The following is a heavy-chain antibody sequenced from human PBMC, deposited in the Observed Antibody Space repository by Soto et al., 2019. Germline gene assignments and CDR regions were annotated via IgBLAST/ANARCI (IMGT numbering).Heavy chain of an antibody. CDR2: IIPIFGTA. CDR3: ARGTPILVDPNSSIAAAGTSGHPAYYYYYYGMDV. V-gene: IGHV1-69*13. J-gene: IGHJ6*02. D-gene: IGHD6-13*01. Sequence: RASVKVSCKASGGTFSSYAISWVRQAPGQGLEWMGGIIPIFGTANYAQKFQGRVTITADESTSTAYMELSSLRSEDTAVYYCARGTPILVDPNSSIAAAGTSGHPAYYYYYYGMDVWGQGTTVTVSS. CDR1: GGTFSSYA.